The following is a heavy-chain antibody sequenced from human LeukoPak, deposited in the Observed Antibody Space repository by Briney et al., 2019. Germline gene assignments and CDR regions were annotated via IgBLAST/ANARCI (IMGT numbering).Heavy chain of an antibody. V-gene: IGHV3-33*01. CDR2: IWHDGRNK. CDR3: ARDRGSNDPIDY. J-gene: IGHJ4*02. Sequence: GRSLRLSCAASGFTFSKYGMHWVRQAPGKGLEWVAVIWHDGRNKYYADSVKGRFTISRDNSKNTLYLQVNSLRAEDTAVYYCARDRGSNDPIDYWGQGTLVTVSS. D-gene: IGHD2-15*01. CDR1: GFTFSKYG.